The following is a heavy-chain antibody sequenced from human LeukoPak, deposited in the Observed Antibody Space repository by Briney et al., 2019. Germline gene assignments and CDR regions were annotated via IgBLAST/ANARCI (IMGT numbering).Heavy chain of an antibody. CDR1: GGSFSGYY. CDR3: ARGGVEQWPFDY. V-gene: IGHV4-34*01. Sequence: SETLSLTCAVYGGSFSGYYWSWIRQPPGKGLEWIGEINHSGSTNYNPSLKSRVTISVDTSKNQFSLKLSSVTAADTAVYYCARGGVEQWPFDYWGQGTLVTVSS. D-gene: IGHD6-19*01. J-gene: IGHJ4*02. CDR2: INHSGST.